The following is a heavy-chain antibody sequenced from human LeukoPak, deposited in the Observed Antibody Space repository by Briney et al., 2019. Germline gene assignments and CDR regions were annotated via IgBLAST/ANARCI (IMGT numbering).Heavy chain of an antibody. D-gene: IGHD3-22*01. CDR2: MNPNSGNT. CDR1: GYTFTSYD. V-gene: IGHV1-8*03. CDR3: ARTLVVVMYYGMDV. J-gene: IGHJ6*02. Sequence: ASVKVSCKASGYTFTSYDIDWVRQATGQGLEWMGWMNPNSGNTGYAQKFQGRVTITRNTSISTAYMELSSLRAEDTAVYYCARTLVVVMYYGMDVWGQGTTVTVSS.